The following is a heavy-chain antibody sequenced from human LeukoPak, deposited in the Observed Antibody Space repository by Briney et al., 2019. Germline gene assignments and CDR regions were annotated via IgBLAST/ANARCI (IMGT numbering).Heavy chain of an antibody. J-gene: IGHJ6*03. Sequence: GGSLRLSCAASGFTFDDYGMSWVRQAPGKGLEWVSGINWNGGSTGYADSVKGRFTISRDNAKNSLYLQMNSLRAEDTALYYCVRAEYSSSSGEDYYYMDVWGKGTTVTVSS. CDR2: INWNGGST. D-gene: IGHD6-6*01. CDR3: VRAEYSSSSGEDYYYMDV. V-gene: IGHV3-20*04. CDR1: GFTFDDYG.